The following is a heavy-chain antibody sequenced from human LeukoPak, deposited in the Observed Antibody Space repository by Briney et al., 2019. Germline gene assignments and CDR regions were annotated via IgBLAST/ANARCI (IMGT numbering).Heavy chain of an antibody. CDR2: IYTSGST. CDR1: GGSISSGSYY. V-gene: IGHV4-61*02. Sequence: SQTLSLTCTVSGGSISSGSYYWSWIRQPAGKGLEWIGRIYTSGSTNYNPSLKSRVTISVDTSKNQFSLKLSSVTAADTAVYYCARMAMAGFDYWGQGTLVTVSS. CDR3: ARMAMAGFDY. J-gene: IGHJ4*02. D-gene: IGHD5-18*01.